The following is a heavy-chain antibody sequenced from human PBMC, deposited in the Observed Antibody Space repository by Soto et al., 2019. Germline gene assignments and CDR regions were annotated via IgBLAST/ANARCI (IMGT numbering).Heavy chain of an antibody. J-gene: IGHJ6*03. CDR3: ARGLKDIVVVPAAMRGPTRVYYYYYMDV. V-gene: IGHV3-7*01. D-gene: IGHD2-2*01. CDR1: GFTFSSYW. Sequence: GGSLRLSCAASGFTFSSYWMSWVRQAPGKGLEWVANIKQDGSEKYYVDSVKGRFTISRDNAKNSLYLQMNSLGAEETAVYYCARGLKDIVVVPAAMRGPTRVYYYYYMDVWGKGTTVTVSS. CDR2: IKQDGSEK.